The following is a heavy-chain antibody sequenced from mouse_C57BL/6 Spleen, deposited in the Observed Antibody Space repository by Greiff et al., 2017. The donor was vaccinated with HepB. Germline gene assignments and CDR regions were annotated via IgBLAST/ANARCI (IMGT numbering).Heavy chain of an antibody. CDR1: GYSFTGYY. CDR2: INPSTGGT. D-gene: IGHD2-4*01. V-gene: IGHV1-42*01. CDR3: ARKGYDYDGGRRLYAMDY. Sequence: EVQLQQSGPELVKPGASVKISCKASGYSFTGYYMNWVKQSPEKSLEWIGEINPSTGGTTYNQKFKAKATLTVDKSSSTAYMQLKSLTSEDSAVYYCARKGYDYDGGRRLYAMDYWGQGTSVTVSS. J-gene: IGHJ4*01.